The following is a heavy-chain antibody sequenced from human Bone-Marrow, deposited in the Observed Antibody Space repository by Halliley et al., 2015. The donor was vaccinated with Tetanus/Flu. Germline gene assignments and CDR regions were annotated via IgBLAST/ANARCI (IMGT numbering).Heavy chain of an antibody. CDR2: IYHSGST. Sequence: YIYHSGSTYYNPSFKSRVSMSVDTSRNQFSLTLNSVAAADTAVYYCAGAWYCSSTSCYRFDYWGQGALVTVSS. J-gene: IGHJ4*02. D-gene: IGHD2-2*02. CDR3: AGAWYCSSTSCYRFDY. V-gene: IGHV4-31*02.